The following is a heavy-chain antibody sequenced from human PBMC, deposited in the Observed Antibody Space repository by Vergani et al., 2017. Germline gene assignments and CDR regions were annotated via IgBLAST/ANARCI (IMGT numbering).Heavy chain of an antibody. CDR3: AKDISPYGGNSAPFDY. Sequence: EEQLLESGGGLVQPGRSLRLSCAASGFTFDDYAMHWVRQAPGKGLEWVSGISWNSGSIGYADSVKGRFTISRDNAKNSLYLQMNSLRAEDTALYYCAKDISPYGGNSAPFDYWGQGTLVTVSS. J-gene: IGHJ4*02. CDR2: ISWNSGSI. CDR1: GFTFDDYA. D-gene: IGHD4-23*01. V-gene: IGHV3-9*01.